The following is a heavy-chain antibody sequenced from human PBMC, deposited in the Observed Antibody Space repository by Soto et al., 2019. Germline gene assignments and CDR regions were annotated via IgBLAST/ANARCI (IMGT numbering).Heavy chain of an antibody. J-gene: IGHJ5*02. CDR2: INHSGIT. CDR3: ARAQFYSGSGNYNNLMFDA. V-gene: IGHV4-34*01. CDR1: GGSFSGYY. Sequence: PSETLSLTCAVYGGSFSGYYWSWIRQPPGKGLEWLGEINHSGITDYNPSLKTRLTMSLDMSKNQFSLTLNSMTAADTAVYYCARAQFYSGSGNYNNLMFDAWGQGIQVTVSS. D-gene: IGHD3-10*01.